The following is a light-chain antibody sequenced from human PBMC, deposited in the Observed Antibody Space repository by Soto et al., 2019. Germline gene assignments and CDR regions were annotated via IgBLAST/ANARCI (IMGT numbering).Light chain of an antibody. J-gene: IGKJ4*01. CDR1: QSISSW. CDR2: DAS. Sequence: DIQMTQSPSTLSASVGDRVTITCRASQSISSWLAWYQQKPGKAPKLLIYDASSLESGVPSRFSGSGSGTDFTFTISSLQPEDIGTYYCQEFESLPLFGGGTTVDIK. V-gene: IGKV1-5*01. CDR3: QEFESLPL.